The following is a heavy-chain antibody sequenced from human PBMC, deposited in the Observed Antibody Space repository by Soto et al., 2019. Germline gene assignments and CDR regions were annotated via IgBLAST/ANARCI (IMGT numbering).Heavy chain of an antibody. CDR1: GYTFTGYY. D-gene: IGHD1-26*01. CDR3: AREDILGARSFDY. J-gene: IGHJ4*02. V-gene: IGHV3-48*02. Sequence: SCKASGYTFTGYYMHWVRQAPGKGLEWVSYISSGSKTIFYADSVKGRFTVSRDNAKNSQYLQMNSLRDEDTAVYYCAREDILGARSFDYWGQGTLVTVSS. CDR2: ISSGSKTI.